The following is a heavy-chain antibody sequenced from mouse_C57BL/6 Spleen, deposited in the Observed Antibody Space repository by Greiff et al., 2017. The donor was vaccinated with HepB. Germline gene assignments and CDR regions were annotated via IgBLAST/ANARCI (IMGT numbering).Heavy chain of an antibody. D-gene: IGHD1-1*01. CDR3: AREGILRGGFAY. J-gene: IGHJ3*01. Sequence: VQLQQSGPELVKPGASVTISCKASGYSFTGYYMNWVKQSPEKSLEWIGEINPSTGGTTYNQKFKAKATLTVDKSSSTAYMQLKSLTSEDSAVYYCAREGILRGGFAYWGQGTLVTVSA. CDR2: INPSTGGT. CDR1: GYSFTGYY. V-gene: IGHV1-42*01.